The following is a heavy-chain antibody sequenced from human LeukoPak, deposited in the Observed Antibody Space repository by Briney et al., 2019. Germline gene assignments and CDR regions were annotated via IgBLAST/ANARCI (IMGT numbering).Heavy chain of an antibody. D-gene: IGHD3-3*01. V-gene: IGHV3-9*01. CDR1: GFTFHDYA. Sequence: GGSLRLSCAASGFTFHDYAMHWVRQAPGKGLEWVAGISWNSGVITYADSVRGRFTISRDNAKDSLILQMNSLTTEDTALYFCANRSESYSFDYWGQGTLVTVSS. J-gene: IGHJ4*02. CDR3: ANRSESYSFDY. CDR2: ISWNSGVI.